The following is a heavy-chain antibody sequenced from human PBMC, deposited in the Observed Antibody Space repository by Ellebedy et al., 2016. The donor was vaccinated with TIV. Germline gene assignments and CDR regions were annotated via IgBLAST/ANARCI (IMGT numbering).Heavy chain of an antibody. Sequence: ASVQVSCKASAYTFTSYAMHWVRQAPGQRLEWMGWINAGNGNTKYSQKFQGRVTITRDTSTSTADMEPSSPRSEDTAVYYCARDVQLIYSYGPDHFDYWGQGTLVTVSS. CDR1: AYTFTSYA. D-gene: IGHD5-18*01. CDR2: INAGNGNT. J-gene: IGHJ4*02. V-gene: IGHV1-3*01. CDR3: ARDVQLIYSYGPDHFDY.